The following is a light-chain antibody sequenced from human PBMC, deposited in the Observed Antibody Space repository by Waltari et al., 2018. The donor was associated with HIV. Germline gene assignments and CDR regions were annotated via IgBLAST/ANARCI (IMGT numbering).Light chain of an antibody. J-gene: IGKJ1*01. CDR1: QSVSSN. CDR2: SAS. Sequence: EIVMTQSPATLSVSPVERATLPCRASQSVSSNLAWYQQTPGQAPRLLIYSASTRATGVPARFSGSGSGTEFTLTISSLQSEDFAVYYCQQYNNWPPWTFGQGTKVDIK. CDR3: QQYNNWPPWT. V-gene: IGKV3-15*01.